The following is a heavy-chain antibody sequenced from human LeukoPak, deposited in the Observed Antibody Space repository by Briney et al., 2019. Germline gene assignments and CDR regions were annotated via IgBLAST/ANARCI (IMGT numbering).Heavy chain of an antibody. D-gene: IGHD6-13*01. Sequence: PSETLSLTCTVSGYSISSGYYWGWIRQPPGKGLEWIGSIYHSGSTYYNPSLKSRVTISVDTSKNQFSLKLSSVTAADTAVYYCARVIAAAATHRWFDPWGQGTLVTVSS. CDR2: IYHSGST. CDR3: ARVIAAAATHRWFDP. J-gene: IGHJ5*02. V-gene: IGHV4-38-2*02. CDR1: GYSISSGYY.